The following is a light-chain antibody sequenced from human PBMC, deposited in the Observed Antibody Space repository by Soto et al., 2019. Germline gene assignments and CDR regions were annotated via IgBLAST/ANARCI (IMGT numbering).Light chain of an antibody. V-gene: IGKV1-8*01. CDR2: SAS. Sequence: AIRMTQSPSSLSASIGDRVTITCRASQDISSYLAWYQQKPGKAPNLLIYSASTLQSGVPSRFSGSGPGTDFTLTISGLQSEDFSTYYCQQHYDYPFTFGGGTKVEIK. J-gene: IGKJ4*01. CDR3: QQHYDYPFT. CDR1: QDISSY.